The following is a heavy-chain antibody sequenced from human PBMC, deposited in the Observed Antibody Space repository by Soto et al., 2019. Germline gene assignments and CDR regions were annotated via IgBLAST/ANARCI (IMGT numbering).Heavy chain of an antibody. V-gene: IGHV1-69*13. Sequence: WASVKVSCKASGGTFSSYAISWVRQAPGQGLEWMGGIIPIFGTANYAQKFQGRVTITADESTSTAYMELSSLRSEDTAVYYCARVGYYDSSGPPVGMDVWGQGTTVTLSS. CDR1: GGTFSSYA. J-gene: IGHJ6*02. CDR2: IIPIFGTA. CDR3: ARVGYYDSSGPPVGMDV. D-gene: IGHD3-22*01.